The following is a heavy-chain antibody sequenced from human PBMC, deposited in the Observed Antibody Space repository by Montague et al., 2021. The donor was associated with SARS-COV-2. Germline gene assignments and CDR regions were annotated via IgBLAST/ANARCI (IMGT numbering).Heavy chain of an antibody. D-gene: IGHD6-19*01. V-gene: IGHV3-23*01. CDR3: AKNRIAVAGPGAVHY. CDR2: VTGSGDNT. Sequence: SLRLSCAASGFTFSSYAMSWVRQAPGKGLEWVLGVTGSGDNTFYADSVKGRFSISRDNSKNTLFLQMSSLRAEDTAVYYCAKNRIAVAGPGAVHYWGQGTLVTVSS. J-gene: IGHJ4*02. CDR1: GFTFSSYA.